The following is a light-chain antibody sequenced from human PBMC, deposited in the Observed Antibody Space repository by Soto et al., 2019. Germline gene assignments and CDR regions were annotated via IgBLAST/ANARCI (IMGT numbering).Light chain of an antibody. J-gene: IGKJ4*01. CDR1: QSVSSY. Sequence: EIVFTQSPPTLSFFSLDIATLPCRASQSVSSYLAWYQQKPGQAPRLLIYGASSRATGIPDRFSGSGSGTDFTLTISRLETEDFAVYYCQQYGSSPHFGGGTKVDIK. V-gene: IGKV3-20*01. CDR3: QQYGSSPH. CDR2: GAS.